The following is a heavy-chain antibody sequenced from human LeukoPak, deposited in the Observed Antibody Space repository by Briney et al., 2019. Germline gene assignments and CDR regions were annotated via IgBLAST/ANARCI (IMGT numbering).Heavy chain of an antibody. V-gene: IGHV4-30-2*01. Sequence: PSETLSLTCAVSGGSISSGGYSWSWIRQPPGKGLEWIGYIYHSGSTYYNPSLKSRVTISVDRSKNQFSLKLSSVTAADTAVYYCAREGIAAAGKGDYFDYWGQGTLVTVSS. D-gene: IGHD6-13*01. CDR3: AREGIAAAGKGDYFDY. CDR2: IYHSGST. J-gene: IGHJ4*02. CDR1: GGSISSGGYS.